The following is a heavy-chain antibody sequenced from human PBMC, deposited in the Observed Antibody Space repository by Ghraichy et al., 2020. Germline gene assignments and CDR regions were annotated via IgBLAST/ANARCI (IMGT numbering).Heavy chain of an antibody. D-gene: IGHD3-16*02. CDR3: ARGRLGELSLSGRRNYYFDY. CDR1: GGSISSYY. V-gene: IGHV4-59*01. CDR2: IYYSGST. Sequence: SETLSLTCTVSGGSISSYYWSWIRQPPGKGLEWIGYIYYSGSTNYNPSLKSRVTISVDTSKNQFSLKLSSVTAADTAVYYCARGRLGELSLSGRRNYYFDYWGQGTLVTVSS. J-gene: IGHJ4*02.